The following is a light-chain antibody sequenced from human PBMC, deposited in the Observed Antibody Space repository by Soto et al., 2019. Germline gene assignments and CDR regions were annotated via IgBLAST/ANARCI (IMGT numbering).Light chain of an antibody. Sequence: SYELTQPPSVSVAPEKTATITCGGNNIGNKRVHSYRQKPGQAPVLLISYDSDRPSGIPERFSGSNSENTATLTISRVEAGDEADYYCQVWDIMTDNYVFGSGTKLTVL. CDR1: NIGNKR. CDR3: QVWDIMTDNYV. CDR2: YDS. V-gene: IGLV3-21*04. J-gene: IGLJ1*01.